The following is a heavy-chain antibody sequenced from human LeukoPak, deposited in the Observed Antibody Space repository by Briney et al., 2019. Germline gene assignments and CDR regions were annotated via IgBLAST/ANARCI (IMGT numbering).Heavy chain of an antibody. CDR3: AKGTPFYAMDV. CDR2: ISGSGGSGGST. CDR1: GFTFSSYA. Sequence: PGGSLRLSCAASGFTFSSYAMSWVRQAPGKGLEWVSLISGSGGSGGSTYYADSVKGRFTISRDNSKSKLYLQMNSLRAEDTALYYCAKGTPFYAMDVWGQGTLVTVSS. J-gene: IGHJ4*02. V-gene: IGHV3-23*01. D-gene: IGHD5-18*01.